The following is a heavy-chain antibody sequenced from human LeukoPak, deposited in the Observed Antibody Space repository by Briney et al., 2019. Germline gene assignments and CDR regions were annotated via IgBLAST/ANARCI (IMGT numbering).Heavy chain of an antibody. Sequence: ASVKVSCKASGYTFTSYDINWVRQATGQGLEWMGWVNPNSGNTGYAQKFQGRVTMTRNTSISTAYMELSSLRSEDTAVYYCARRRIAAADAAFDIWGQGTMVTVSS. J-gene: IGHJ3*02. CDR2: VNPNSGNT. V-gene: IGHV1-8*01. CDR1: GYTFTSYD. D-gene: IGHD6-13*01. CDR3: ARRRIAAADAAFDI.